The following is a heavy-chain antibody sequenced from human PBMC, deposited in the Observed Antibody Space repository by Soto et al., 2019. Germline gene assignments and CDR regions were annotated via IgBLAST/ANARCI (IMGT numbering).Heavy chain of an antibody. CDR1: GYTFTSYA. CDR2: INAGNGNT. CDR3: ARDMGFGLSDY. Sequence: QVQLVQSGAEVKKPGASVKVSCKASGYTFTSYAVHWVRQAPGQRLEWMGWINAGNGNTKYSQKFQGRVTITRDTSASTAYMELSSLRSEDTAVYYCARDMGFGLSDYWGQGTLVTVSS. V-gene: IGHV1-3*01. D-gene: IGHD3-10*01. J-gene: IGHJ4*02.